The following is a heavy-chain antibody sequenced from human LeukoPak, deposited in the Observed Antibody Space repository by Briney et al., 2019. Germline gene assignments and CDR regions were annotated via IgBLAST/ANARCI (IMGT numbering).Heavy chain of an antibody. Sequence: PSENLSLTCAVYGGSFSGYYWSWIRQPPGKGLEWIGEINHSGSTNYNPSLKSRVTISVDTSKNQLSLKLSSVTAADTAVYYCARTLEITFGGVIRYYYYGMDVWGQGTTVTVSS. V-gene: IGHV4-34*01. D-gene: IGHD3-16*02. J-gene: IGHJ6*02. CDR2: INHSGST. CDR3: ARTLEITFGGVIRYYYYGMDV. CDR1: GGSFSGYY.